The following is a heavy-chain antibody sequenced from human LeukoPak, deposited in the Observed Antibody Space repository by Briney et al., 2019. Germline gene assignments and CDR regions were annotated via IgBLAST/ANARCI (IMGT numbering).Heavy chain of an antibody. V-gene: IGHV1-8*01. J-gene: IGHJ5*02. D-gene: IGHD6-13*01. CDR1: GYTFTSYD. CDR3: ARGTDYQQQQVNWFDP. Sequence: ASVKVSCKASGYTFTSYDINWVRQATGQGLEWMGWMNPNSGNTGYAQKFQGRVTMTRNTSISTAYMELSSLRSEDTAVYYCARGTDYQQQQVNWFDPWGQGTVVTVSS. CDR2: MNPNSGNT.